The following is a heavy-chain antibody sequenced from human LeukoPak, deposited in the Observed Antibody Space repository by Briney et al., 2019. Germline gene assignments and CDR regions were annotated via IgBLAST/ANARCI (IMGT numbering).Heavy chain of an antibody. CDR3: ARVKSSGWLPLYYFDY. V-gene: IGHV4-34*01. CDR1: GGSFSGYY. J-gene: IGHJ4*02. D-gene: IGHD6-19*01. Sequence: SETLSLTCAVYGGSFSGYYWSWIRQPPGKGLEWIGEINHSGSTNYNPSLKSRVTISVDKSKNQFSLKLSSVTAADTAVYYCARVKSSGWLPLYYFDYWGQGTLVTVSS. CDR2: INHSGST.